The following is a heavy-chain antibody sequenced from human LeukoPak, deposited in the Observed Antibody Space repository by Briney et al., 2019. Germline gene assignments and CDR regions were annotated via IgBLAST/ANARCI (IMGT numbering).Heavy chain of an antibody. V-gene: IGHV3-66*01. Sequence: GGSLRLSCAASGFTVSSNDMSWVRQAPGKGLEWVSVIYSGGSTYYADSVKGRFTISRDNSKNTLYLQMNSLRAEDTAVYYCARGHNFGRLHPFDYWGQGTLVTVSS. J-gene: IGHJ4*02. D-gene: IGHD3-9*01. CDR3: ARGHNFGRLHPFDY. CDR2: IYSGGST. CDR1: GFTVSSND.